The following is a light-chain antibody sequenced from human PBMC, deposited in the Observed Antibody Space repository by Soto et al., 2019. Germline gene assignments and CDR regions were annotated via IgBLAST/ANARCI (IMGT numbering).Light chain of an antibody. CDR3: HQYNDWPLT. J-gene: IGKJ4*01. Sequence: EMVMTQSPATLSVSPGERATLSCRATESVNDNLAWFQQKPGQAPRLLIYGSSTRATGVPARFSASGSGTEFTLTISSLQSEDFAVYYCHQYNDWPLTFGGGTRVEI. CDR2: GSS. V-gene: IGKV3-15*01. CDR1: ESVNDN.